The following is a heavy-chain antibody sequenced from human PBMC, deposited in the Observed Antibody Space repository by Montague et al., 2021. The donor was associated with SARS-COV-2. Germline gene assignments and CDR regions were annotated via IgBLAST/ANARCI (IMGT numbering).Heavy chain of an antibody. D-gene: IGHD3-22*01. Sequence: SETLSLTCTVSGGFISSGGYYWSWIRQHPGKGLEWIGSIYYSGSTYYNPSLKSRVTISVDTSKNQFSLKLSSVTAADTAVYYCARDTRITMIVVVQGYGMDVWGQGTTVTVSS. V-gene: IGHV4-39*07. CDR2: IYYSGST. J-gene: IGHJ6*02. CDR3: ARDTRITMIVVVQGYGMDV. CDR1: GGFISSGGYY.